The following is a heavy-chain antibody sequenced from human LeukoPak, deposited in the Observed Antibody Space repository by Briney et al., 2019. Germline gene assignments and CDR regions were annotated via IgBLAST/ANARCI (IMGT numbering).Heavy chain of an antibody. CDR2: IYTSGTT. CDR3: ARDAKYYFGSRAYFFFEY. J-gene: IGHJ4*02. V-gene: IGHV4-4*07. CDR1: GGSFSSYY. D-gene: IGHD3-10*01. Sequence: SETLSLTCTVSGGSFSSYYWSWIRQPAGKGLEWIGHIYTSGTTNYNPSLKSRVTMSIDTSKNQFSLKLSSVTAADTAIYYCARDAKYYFGSRAYFFFEYWGQGTLLTVSS.